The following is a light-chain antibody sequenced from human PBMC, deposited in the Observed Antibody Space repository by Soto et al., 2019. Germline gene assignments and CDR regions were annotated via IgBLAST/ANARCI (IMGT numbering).Light chain of an antibody. J-gene: IGKJ4*01. V-gene: IGKV3-15*01. CDR3: QRDNTLWG. CDR2: GAS. CDR1: QSVRCD. Sequence: EIVMTQSPATLSVSPGERVTLSCRASQSVRCDLAWYQQKPGQVPRVLIYGASTRGIGIPDRSSGSGSGTEFTLSSSSLQSEDFAVYYCQRDNTLWGFGGGTMVEIK.